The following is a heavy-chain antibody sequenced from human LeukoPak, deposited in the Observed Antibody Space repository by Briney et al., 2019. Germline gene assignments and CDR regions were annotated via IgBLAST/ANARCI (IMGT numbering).Heavy chain of an antibody. CDR1: GYAFTDYY. V-gene: IGHV1-2*02. Sequence: ASVKVSCKASGYAFTDYYMHWVRQAPGQGLEWMVWINPNSGGTNYAQKFQGRVTMTIDTSISTAYMELSRLRSDDTAVYYCARFHSSGWYGLDYWGQGTLVTVSS. D-gene: IGHD6-19*01. CDR2: INPNSGGT. CDR3: ARFHSSGWYGLDY. J-gene: IGHJ4*02.